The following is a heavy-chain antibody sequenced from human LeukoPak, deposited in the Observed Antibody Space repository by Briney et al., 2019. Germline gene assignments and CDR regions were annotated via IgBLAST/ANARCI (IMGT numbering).Heavy chain of an antibody. Sequence: PSETLSLTCTVSGGSISSYYWSWIRQPAGKGLEWIGRIYTSGSTNYNPSLKSRVTISVDTSKNQFSLKLSSVTAADTAVYCCARVRAGRDGYNRYYYYYYYMDVWGKGTTVTVSS. CDR1: GGSISSYY. D-gene: IGHD5-24*01. CDR2: IYTSGST. V-gene: IGHV4-4*07. J-gene: IGHJ6*03. CDR3: ARVRAGRDGYNRYYYYYYYMDV.